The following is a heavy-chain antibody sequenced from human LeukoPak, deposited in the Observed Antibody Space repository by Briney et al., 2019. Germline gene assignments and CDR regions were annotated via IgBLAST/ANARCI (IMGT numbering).Heavy chain of an antibody. V-gene: IGHV3-23*01. D-gene: IGHD1-26*01. CDR1: GFTFNSYA. J-gene: IGHJ5*02. CDR3: ARDGEVGVGRWFDL. CDR2: ITGSGGTT. Sequence: GGTLRLPCAASGFTFNSYAMSWVRQAPGKGLEWVSGITGSGGTTYYADSVKGRFTFSRDNAKNSLSLQMNSLRAEDTAVYYCARDGEVGVGRWFDLWGQGTLVTVSS.